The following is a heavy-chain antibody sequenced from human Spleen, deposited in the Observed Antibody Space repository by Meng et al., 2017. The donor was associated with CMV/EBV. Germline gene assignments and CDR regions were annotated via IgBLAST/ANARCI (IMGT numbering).Heavy chain of an antibody. CDR3: ARDIAIAAAGFYYFDY. D-gene: IGHD6-13*01. V-gene: IGHV3-7*01. CDR1: GFTFSSYW. J-gene: IGHJ4*02. Sequence: GESLKISCVASGFTFSSYWMTWVRQAPGKGLEWVAEVKRDGSETYYVDSVKGRFTISRDNAKNSLYLQMNSLRAEDTAVYYCARDIAIAAAGFYYFDYWGQGTLVTVSS. CDR2: VKRDGSET.